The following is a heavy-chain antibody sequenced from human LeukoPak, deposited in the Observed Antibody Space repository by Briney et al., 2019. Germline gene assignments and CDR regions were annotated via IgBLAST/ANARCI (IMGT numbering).Heavy chain of an antibody. Sequence: GGSLRLSCAASGYSLTNKYMTWPRQPPGEGLDWVAHIYADGITLYRDSAEGRFTLPRENSQNKPFFQIDKLESEGPAVFFCLRGTSVYFDLWGRGALGTV. J-gene: IGHJ2*01. D-gene: IGHD2-8*01. CDR1: GYSLTNKY. V-gene: IGHV3-53*01. CDR3: LRGTSVYFDL. CDR2: IYADGIT.